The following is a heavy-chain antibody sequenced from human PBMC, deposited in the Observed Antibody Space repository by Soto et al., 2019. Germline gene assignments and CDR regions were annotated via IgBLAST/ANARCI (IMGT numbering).Heavy chain of an antibody. D-gene: IGHD3-22*01. CDR2: IKSKTDGGTT. CDR1: GFTFSNAW. Sequence: PGGSLRLSCAASGFTFSNAWMSWVRQAPGKGLEWVGRIKSKTDGGTTDYAAPVKGRFTISRDDSKNTLYLQMNSLKTEDTAVYYFTTEYYYDSSGYATDAFDIWGQGTMVTVSS. V-gene: IGHV3-15*01. J-gene: IGHJ3*02. CDR3: TTEYYYDSSGYATDAFDI.